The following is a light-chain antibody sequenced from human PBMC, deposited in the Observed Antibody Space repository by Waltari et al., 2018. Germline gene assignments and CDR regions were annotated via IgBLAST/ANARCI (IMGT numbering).Light chain of an antibody. CDR2: DTA. CDR3: QQRSTWPLFT. Sequence: DIVLTQSPATLSLSLGERATPSCRASQSVTCYLAWYQQRPGQAPGLLIYDTAKSATGVPARFSGSGSGTDFTLTISGLEPEDSAVYYCQQRSTWPLFTFGGGTKVEI. CDR1: QSVTCY. J-gene: IGKJ4*01. V-gene: IGKV3-11*01.